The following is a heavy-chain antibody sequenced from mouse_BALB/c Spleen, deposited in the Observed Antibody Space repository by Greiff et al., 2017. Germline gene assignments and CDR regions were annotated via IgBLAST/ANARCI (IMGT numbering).Heavy chain of an antibody. CDR2: IRVKSDNYAT. CDR3: TSTMIPTDAMDY. CDR1: GFTFSSYW. V-gene: IGHV6-6*02. Sequence: EVKLVESGGGLVQPGGSMKLSCVASGFTFSSYWMSWVRQSPEKGLEWVAEIRVKSDNYATHYAESVKGKFTISRDDSKSRLYLQMNSLRAEDTGIYYCTSTMIPTDAMDYWGQGTSVTVSS. D-gene: IGHD2-4*01. J-gene: IGHJ4*01.